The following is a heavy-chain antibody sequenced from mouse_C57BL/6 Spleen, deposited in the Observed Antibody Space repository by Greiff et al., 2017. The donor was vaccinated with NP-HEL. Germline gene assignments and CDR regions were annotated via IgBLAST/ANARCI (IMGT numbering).Heavy chain of an antibody. CDR2: INPNNGGT. V-gene: IGHV1-26*01. Sequence: VQLQQSGPELVKPGASVKISCKASGYTFTDYYMNWVKQSHGKSLEWIGDINPNNGGTSYNQKFKGKATLTVDKSSSTAYMELRSLTSEDSAVYYCIVFYYDYDRGFDYWGQGTTLTVSS. J-gene: IGHJ2*01. CDR3: IVFYYDYDRGFDY. CDR1: GYTFTDYY. D-gene: IGHD2-4*01.